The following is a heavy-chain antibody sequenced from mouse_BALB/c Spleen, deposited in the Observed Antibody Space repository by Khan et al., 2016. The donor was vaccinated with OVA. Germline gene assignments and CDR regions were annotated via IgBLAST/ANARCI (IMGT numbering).Heavy chain of an antibody. CDR1: GFSLNTYG. CDR2: IRSGGST. Sequence: QVQLKESGPGLVQPSQSLSITCTVSGFSLNTYGIHWIRQSQGKGLEWLGVIRSGGSTDYNGAFISRLNITKANSKCQVCFKLSSLQADDPAISFGARNSYMYDITYWGQGTLVTVAA. CDR3: ARNSYMYDITY. V-gene: IGHV2-2*01. D-gene: IGHD2-14*01. J-gene: IGHJ3*01.